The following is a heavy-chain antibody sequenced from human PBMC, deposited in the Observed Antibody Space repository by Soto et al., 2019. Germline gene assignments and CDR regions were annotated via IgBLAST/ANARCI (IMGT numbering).Heavy chain of an antibody. CDR3: GRSLGIAVDSRGGWANYFDR. V-gene: IGHV1-46*01. Sequence: QVQLVQSGAEVKNPGASVTISCKTSGYTFSNNYIHWVRQAPGQGLDWMGVINPRDLRTTYAQKFQGRVTVTGDTSTSTVYMELSGRRSEDTAIYFCGRSLGIAVDSRGGWANYFDRWGQGTLVTVSS. CDR1: GYTFSNNY. J-gene: IGHJ4*02. D-gene: IGHD6-19*01. CDR2: INPRDLRT.